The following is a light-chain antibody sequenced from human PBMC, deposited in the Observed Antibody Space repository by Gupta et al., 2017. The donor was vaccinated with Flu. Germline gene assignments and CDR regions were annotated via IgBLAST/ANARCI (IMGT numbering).Light chain of an antibody. CDR2: ASS. Sequence: DIQMTQSPSSLSATVGDRVTITCRASQNIYSYLNWYQQKPGKAPKLLIYASSNLQSGVPSRFSGSGSGTDFTLTVTRLQPEDFATYYCQQSDSIPNSFGQGTKLEIK. CDR1: QNIYSY. V-gene: IGKV1-39*01. CDR3: QQSDSIPNS. J-gene: IGKJ2*03.